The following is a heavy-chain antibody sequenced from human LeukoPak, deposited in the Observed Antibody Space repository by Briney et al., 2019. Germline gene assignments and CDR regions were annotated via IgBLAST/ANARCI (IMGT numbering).Heavy chain of an antibody. J-gene: IGHJ5*02. V-gene: IGHV3-7*04. CDR2: IKQDGSEK. D-gene: IGHD5-18*01. Sequence: GGAPRLSPAASGFTFCNLWMSWVRPAPGEGVEWVANIKQDGSEKYYVDSVKGLFTISRDNAKNSLYLQMNSLRAEDTAVYYCARGHTGMGSWGQGTLVTVSS. CDR3: ARGHTGMGS. CDR1: GFTFCNLW.